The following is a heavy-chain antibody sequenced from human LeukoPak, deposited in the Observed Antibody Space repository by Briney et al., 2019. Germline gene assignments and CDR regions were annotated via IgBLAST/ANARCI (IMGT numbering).Heavy chain of an antibody. CDR3: ARDRASIAASRGFDP. D-gene: IGHD6-6*01. V-gene: IGHV4-59*01. CDR1: GGSISSYY. J-gene: IGHJ5*02. Sequence: TSETLSLTCTVSGGSISSYYWSWIRQPPGKGLEWIGYIYYSGSTNYNPSLKSRVTISVDTSKNQFSLELSSVTAADTAVYYCARDRASIAASRGFDPWGQGTLVTVSS. CDR2: IYYSGST.